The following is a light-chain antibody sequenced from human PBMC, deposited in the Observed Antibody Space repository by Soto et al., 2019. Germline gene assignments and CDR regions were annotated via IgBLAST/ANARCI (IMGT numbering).Light chain of an antibody. CDR3: QQRSNWPST. CDR2: DAS. Sequence: EIVLTQSPATLSLSPGERAALSCRASQSVSSYLAWYQQKPGQAPRLLIYDASKRAPGIPARFTGSGSVTDFTLTISSLEPEEFAVYFCQQRSNWPSTFGGGTKVEI. V-gene: IGKV3-11*01. J-gene: IGKJ4*01. CDR1: QSVSSY.